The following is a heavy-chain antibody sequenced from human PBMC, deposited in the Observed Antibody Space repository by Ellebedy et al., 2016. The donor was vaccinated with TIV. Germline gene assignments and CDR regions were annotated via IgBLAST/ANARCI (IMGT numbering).Heavy chain of an antibody. CDR2: MSGDGRFT. D-gene: IGHD2-21*01. CDR1: GFTFSDCW. Sequence: GGSLRLSXAASGFTFSDCWMHWVRQVPGKGLVWVSRMSGDGRFTKYADSVKGRFTISRDNSKNTLYLQMNSLRGEDTAVYYCAISSTYCGSLRCYETLGDYWGQGALVTVSS. CDR3: AISSTYCGSLRCYETLGDY. V-gene: IGHV3-74*01. J-gene: IGHJ4*02.